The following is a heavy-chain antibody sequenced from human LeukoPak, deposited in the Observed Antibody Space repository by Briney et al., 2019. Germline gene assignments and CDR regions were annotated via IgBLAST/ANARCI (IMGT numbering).Heavy chain of an antibody. CDR1: GYTFTTYG. CDR3: ARAYDFWSGYFDF. D-gene: IGHD3-3*01. CDR2: ISAYNDNT. Sequence: ASVKVSCKASGYTFTTYGISWVRQAPGQGLEWMGWISAYNDNTNYAQKFQGRVTMTADTSTSTVYMDLRSLRSDDTAVYYCARAYDFWSGYFDFWGQGTLVIVSS. J-gene: IGHJ4*02. V-gene: IGHV1-18*01.